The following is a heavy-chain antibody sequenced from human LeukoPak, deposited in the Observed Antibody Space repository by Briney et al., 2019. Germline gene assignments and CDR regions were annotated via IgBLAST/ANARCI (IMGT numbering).Heavy chain of an antibody. D-gene: IGHD5-18*01. CDR3: ARAEDTAMVISY. CDR2: ISAYNGHT. CDR1: GYTFTSYG. V-gene: IGHV1-18*01. Sequence: ASVKVSCKASGYTFTSYGITWVRQAPGQGLEWMGWISAYNGHTNYAQKLQGRVTITADKSTSTAYMELSSLRSEDTAVYYCARAEDTAMVISYWGQGTLVTVSS. J-gene: IGHJ4*02.